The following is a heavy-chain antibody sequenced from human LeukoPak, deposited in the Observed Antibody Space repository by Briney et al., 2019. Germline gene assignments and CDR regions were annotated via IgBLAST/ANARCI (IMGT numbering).Heavy chain of an antibody. CDR1: GGSINSHF. D-gene: IGHD5-12*01. Sequence: SETLSLTCTVSGGSINSHFWSWIRQPPGKGPEWIAYIYDSGSTNYNPSLRSRVTISVDGSKNQFSLELRSVTAADTAVYYCARGFDSKSTYFDYWGQGTLVTVSS. V-gene: IGHV4-59*11. J-gene: IGHJ4*02. CDR2: IYDSGST. CDR3: ARGFDSKSTYFDY.